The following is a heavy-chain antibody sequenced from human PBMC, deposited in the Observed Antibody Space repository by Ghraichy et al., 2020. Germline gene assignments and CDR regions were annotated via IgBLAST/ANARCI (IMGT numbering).Heavy chain of an antibody. J-gene: IGHJ3*02. CDR3: ARGTEGGDAYDI. V-gene: IGHV1-3*01. CDR2: VYAGNGKT. Sequence: ASVKVSCKASGYTFSSYSMHWVRQAPGQSLEWMGRVYAGNGKTKYSQKFQDRVTLFRDTSAMTAYMELSRLTSEDTGVYFCARGTEGGDAYDIWGQGTTVTVSS. CDR1: GYTFSSYS. D-gene: IGHD1-14*01.